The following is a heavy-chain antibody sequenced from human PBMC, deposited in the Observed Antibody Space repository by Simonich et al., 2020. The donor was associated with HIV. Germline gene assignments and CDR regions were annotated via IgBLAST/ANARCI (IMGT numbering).Heavy chain of an antibody. CDR3: ARGFYQRLYYFDY. Sequence: QVQLQQLGAGLLKPSETLSLTCAVYGGSFSGYYWSWIRQPPGKGLEGIGEINHSGSTNYNPSLKSRVTISVDTSKNQFSLKLSSVTAADTAVYYCARGFYQRLYYFDYWGQGTLVTVSS. D-gene: IGHD2-2*01. CDR2: INHSGST. J-gene: IGHJ4*02. V-gene: IGHV4-34*01. CDR1: GGSFSGYY.